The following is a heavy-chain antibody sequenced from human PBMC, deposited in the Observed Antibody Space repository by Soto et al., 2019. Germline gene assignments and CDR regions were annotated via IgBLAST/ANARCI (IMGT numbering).Heavy chain of an antibody. Sequence: EVQLLESGGGLVQPGGSLRLSCAASGFTFSTYAMSWVRQAPGKGLEWVSTITTSGGNTYYADSVQGRFTISRDNSKNTLYLQMNSLRAEDTAVYYCAGRYCTNGVFYTNYYYYIHVWGKGTTVTVSS. CDR1: GFTFSTYA. CDR2: ITTSGGNT. J-gene: IGHJ6*03. D-gene: IGHD2-8*01. V-gene: IGHV3-23*01. CDR3: AGRYCTNGVFYTNYYYYIHV.